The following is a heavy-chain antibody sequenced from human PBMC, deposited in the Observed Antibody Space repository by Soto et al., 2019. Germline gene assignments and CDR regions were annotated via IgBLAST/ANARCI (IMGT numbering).Heavy chain of an antibody. D-gene: IGHD6-13*01. J-gene: IGHJ3*02. CDR1: GGSISSGDYY. CDR2: IYYSGST. CDR3: ARDLGSEAAAGTSDAFDI. Sequence: SETLSLTCTVSGGSISSGDYYWSWIRQPPGKGLEWIGYIYYSGSTYYNPSLKSRVTISVDTSKNQFSLKLSSVTAADTAVYYCARDLGSEAAAGTSDAFDIWGQGTMVTVSS. V-gene: IGHV4-30-4*01.